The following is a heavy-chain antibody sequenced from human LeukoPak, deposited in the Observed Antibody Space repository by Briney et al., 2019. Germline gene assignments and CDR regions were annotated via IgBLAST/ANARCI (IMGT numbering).Heavy chain of an antibody. CDR2: ISYDGSNK. CDR3: ARDYDSSGYYDY. V-gene: IGHV3-30-3*01. D-gene: IGHD3-22*01. J-gene: IGHJ4*02. Sequence: PGGSLRLSCAASGFTFSSYAMHWVRQVPGKGLEWVAVISYDGSNKYYADSVKGRFTISRDNSKNTLYLQMNSLRAEDTAVYYCARDYDSSGYYDYWGQGTLVTVSS. CDR1: GFTFSSYA.